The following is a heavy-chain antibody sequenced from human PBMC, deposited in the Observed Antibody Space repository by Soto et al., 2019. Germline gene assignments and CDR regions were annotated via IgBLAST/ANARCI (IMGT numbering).Heavy chain of an antibody. J-gene: IGHJ4*02. CDR1: GFTFSDYY. Sequence: EVQLVESGGDLVQPGESLRLSCAASGFTFSDYYMDWVRQAPGKGLEWVGRSRNKASKYTTEYAASVKGRFTISRDDSKNSLYLQMNSLKIEDTAVYYCSRLSTSSGSNHNWYDFDYWGQGTLVTVSS. D-gene: IGHD1-26*01. CDR2: SRNKASKYTT. V-gene: IGHV3-72*01. CDR3: SRLSTSSGSNHNWYDFDY.